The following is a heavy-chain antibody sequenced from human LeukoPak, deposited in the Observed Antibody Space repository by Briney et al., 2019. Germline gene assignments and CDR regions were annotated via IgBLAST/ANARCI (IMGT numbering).Heavy chain of an antibody. J-gene: IGHJ4*02. CDR1: GGSISSSNW. D-gene: IGHD3-22*01. CDR2: IFHTGNT. V-gene: IGHV4-4*02. Sequence: SETLSLTCAVSGGSISSSNWWSRVPQPPGKGPEWIGEIFHTGNTNYTPSLKSRVTISADQSKNQFSLKLSSVTAADTAVYYCATEMYYDGSGPHFDYRGQGTLVTVSS. CDR3: ATEMYYDGSGPHFDY.